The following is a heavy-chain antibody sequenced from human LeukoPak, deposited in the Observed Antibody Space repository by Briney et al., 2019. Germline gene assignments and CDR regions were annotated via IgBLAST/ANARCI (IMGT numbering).Heavy chain of an antibody. J-gene: IGHJ5*02. CDR2: IIPIFGTA. V-gene: IGHV1-69*01. Sequence: SVKVSCKASGGTFSSYAISWVRQAPGQGLDWMGGIIPIFGTANYARKFQGRVTITADESTSTAYMELSSLRSEDTAVYYCARERCSGGSCYGGGWFDPWGQGTLVTVSS. D-gene: IGHD2-15*01. CDR1: GGTFSSYA. CDR3: ARERCSGGSCYGGGWFDP.